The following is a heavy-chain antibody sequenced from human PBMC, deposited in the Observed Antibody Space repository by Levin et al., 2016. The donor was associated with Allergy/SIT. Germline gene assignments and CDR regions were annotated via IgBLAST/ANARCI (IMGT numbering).Heavy chain of an antibody. Sequence: WIRQPPGKGLEYIGYVHHTGKTNSNPSLKSRGTLSIDTSKDQFSLTLSFVTAADTAVYFCARGGIVAADFDLWGPGTLVTVSS. J-gene: IGHJ2*01. V-gene: IGHV4-59*01. CDR2: VHHTGKT. D-gene: IGHD5-12*01. CDR3: ARGGIVAADFDL.